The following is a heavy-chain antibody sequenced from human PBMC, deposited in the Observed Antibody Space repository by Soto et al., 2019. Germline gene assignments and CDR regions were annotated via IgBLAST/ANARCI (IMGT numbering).Heavy chain of an antibody. J-gene: IGHJ4*02. V-gene: IGHV3-23*01. CDR3: AKVSGCSSSSCYVEY. Sequence: GGSLTLSCAASGFTCSSYAMSWVRQAPGKGLEWVSAISGSGGSTYYAHSVKGRFTISRDKSKNTLYLQMNSLRAEDTAVCYCAKVSGCSSSSCYVEYWVEGTLVNVSS. D-gene: IGHD2-2*01. CDR1: GFTCSSYA. CDR2: ISGSGGST.